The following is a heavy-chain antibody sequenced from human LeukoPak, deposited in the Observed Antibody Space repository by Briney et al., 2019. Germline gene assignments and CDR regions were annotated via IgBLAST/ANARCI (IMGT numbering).Heavy chain of an antibody. CDR3: ANFWSGSVVGNWFDP. J-gene: IGHJ5*02. Sequence: SVKVSCKASGGTFSSYAISWVRQAPGQGLEWMGGIIPIFGTANYAQKFQGRVTITTDESTSTAYMELSSLRSEDTAVYYCANFWSGSVVGNWFDPWGQGTLVTVSS. CDR1: GGTFSSYA. D-gene: IGHD3-3*01. CDR2: IIPIFGTA. V-gene: IGHV1-69*05.